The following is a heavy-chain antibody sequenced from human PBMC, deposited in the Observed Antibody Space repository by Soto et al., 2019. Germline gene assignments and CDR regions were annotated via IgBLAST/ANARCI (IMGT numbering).Heavy chain of an antibody. D-gene: IGHD6-19*01. CDR3: ARDSLYSSGWYYYYGMDV. CDR2: INPNSGGT. Sequence: ASVKVSCKASGYTFTGYYMHWVRQAPGQGLEWMGWINPNSGGTNYAQKFQGWVTMTRDTSISTAYMELSRLRSDDAAVYYCARDSLYSSGWYYYYGMDVWGQGTTVTVSS. J-gene: IGHJ6*02. V-gene: IGHV1-2*04. CDR1: GYTFTGYY.